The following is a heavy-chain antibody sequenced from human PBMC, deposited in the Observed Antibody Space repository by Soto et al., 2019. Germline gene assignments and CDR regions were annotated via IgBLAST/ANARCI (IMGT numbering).Heavy chain of an antibody. V-gene: IGHV1-69*01. CDR1: GGTFNTYN. Sequence: QVQLVQSGAEVKKPGSSVNVSCKAAGGTFNTYNINWLRQAPGQGLEWMGGILPIFGTTNYAQRFQGRVRITADDSKSTVYMELSSLRSEDTAVYYCPRDETGASYYYYYGMDVWGQGTTVTVTS. CDR2: ILPIFGTT. J-gene: IGHJ6*02. D-gene: IGHD7-27*01. CDR3: PRDETGASYYYYYGMDV.